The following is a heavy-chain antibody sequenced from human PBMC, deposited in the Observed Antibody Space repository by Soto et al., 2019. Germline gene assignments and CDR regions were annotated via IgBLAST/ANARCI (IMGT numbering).Heavy chain of an antibody. CDR2: ITGNGVYT. J-gene: IGHJ4*02. V-gene: IGHV3-23*01. CDR3: ANHRGAYCSGDCYVDF. CDR1: GFTFNNYA. Sequence: EVQLLESGGGLVQPGGSLRLSCAASGFTFNNYAMSWVRQAPGKGLEWVSVITGNGVYTYYADSVKGRFTISRDSSRNTLYLEMNSLRVEDSAQYYCANHRGAYCSGDCYVDFWGQGTLVTVSS. D-gene: IGHD2-21*02.